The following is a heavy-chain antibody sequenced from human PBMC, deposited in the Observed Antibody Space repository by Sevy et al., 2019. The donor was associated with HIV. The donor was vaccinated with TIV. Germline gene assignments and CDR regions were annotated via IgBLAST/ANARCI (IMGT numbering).Heavy chain of an antibody. J-gene: IGHJ3*02. V-gene: IGHV3-23*01. CDR3: AKARRDIVLMVYGFAFDI. Sequence: GGSLRLSCAASGFPFSRYAMNWLRQAPGKRLEWVSTISGSGGSTYYAVSVKGRFTIARDNSKNTLDLQMNSLRAEDSAVYYCAKARRDIVLMVYGFAFDIWGQGTMVTVSS. CDR1: GFPFSRYA. D-gene: IGHD2-8*01. CDR2: ISGSGGST.